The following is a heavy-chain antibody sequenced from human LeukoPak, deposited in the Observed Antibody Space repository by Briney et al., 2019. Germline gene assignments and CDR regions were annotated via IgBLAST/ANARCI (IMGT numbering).Heavy chain of an antibody. CDR2: IVVGSGNT. Sequence: SVKVSCKASGFTFTGSAMQWVRQARGQRLEWIGWIVVGSGNTNYAQKFQERVTITRDMSTSTAYMELSSLRSEDTAVYYCAADRVGYQGIAVANHPPAGLWGQGTLVTVSS. CDR1: GFTFTGSA. V-gene: IGHV1-58*02. D-gene: IGHD6-19*01. J-gene: IGHJ4*02. CDR3: AADRVGYQGIAVANHPPAGL.